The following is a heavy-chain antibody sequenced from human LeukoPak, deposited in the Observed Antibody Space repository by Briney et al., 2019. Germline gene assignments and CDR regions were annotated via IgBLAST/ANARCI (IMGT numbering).Heavy chain of an antibody. V-gene: IGHV4-39*07. J-gene: IGHJ4*02. CDR3: ARAKMATIFDY. CDR2: IYHSGST. D-gene: IGHD5-24*01. Sequence: SKTLSLTCTVSGGSISSSSYYWGWIRQPPGKGLEWIGSIYHSGSTYYNPSLKSRVTISVDTSKNQFSLKLSSVTAADTAVYYCARAKMATIFDYWGQGTLVTVSS. CDR1: GGSISSSSYY.